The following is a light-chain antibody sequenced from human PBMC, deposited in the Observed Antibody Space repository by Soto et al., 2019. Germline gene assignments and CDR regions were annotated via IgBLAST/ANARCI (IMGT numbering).Light chain of an antibody. Sequence: DIQMTQSPSRLSASLGDRVTMTFRASQTISTYLNWYQQKPGKAPKLLIYGASSLQSGVPSRFSGSGSGTDFTLTISSLQPEDFGTYYCQQSFSTPRTFGQGTKVDIK. J-gene: IGKJ1*01. CDR2: GAS. CDR3: QQSFSTPRT. V-gene: IGKV1-39*01. CDR1: QTISTY.